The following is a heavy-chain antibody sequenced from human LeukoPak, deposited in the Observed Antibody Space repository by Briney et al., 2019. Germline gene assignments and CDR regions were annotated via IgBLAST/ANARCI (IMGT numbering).Heavy chain of an antibody. CDR2: IGVTGDT. CDR3: ARTHPTYSSSWYSFDY. D-gene: IGHD6-13*01. J-gene: IGHJ4*02. CDR1: GFTFSKDD. Sequence: GGSLRLSCAASGFTFSKDDFHWVRQAPGKGLEWVAAIGVTGDTYYADSVKGRFTISRDNSKNTLYLQMNSLRAEDTAVYYCARTHPTYSSSWYSFDYWGQGTLVTVSS. V-gene: IGHV3-13*01.